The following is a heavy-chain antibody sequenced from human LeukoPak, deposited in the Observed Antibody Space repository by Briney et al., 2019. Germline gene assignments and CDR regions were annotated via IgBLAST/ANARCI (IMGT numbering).Heavy chain of an antibody. D-gene: IGHD3-10*01. CDR1: GYTFTNYG. V-gene: IGHV1-18*01. CDR3: ARDYITMVRGAYAYCMDV. CDR2: ISGYNGYT. Sequence: GASVKVSCKTSGYTFTNYGISWVRQAPGQGLEWMGWISGYNGYTNYAQKLQGRVTMTTDTSTSTAYMELRSLRSDDTAVYYCARDYITMVRGAYAYCMDVWGKGTTVTISS. J-gene: IGHJ6*03.